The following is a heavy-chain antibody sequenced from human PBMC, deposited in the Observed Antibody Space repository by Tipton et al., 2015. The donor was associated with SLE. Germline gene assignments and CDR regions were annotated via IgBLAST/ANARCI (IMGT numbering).Heavy chain of an antibody. CDR2: LNEGGTTT. CDR1: GFTFSAFW. D-gene: IGHD2-8*02. V-gene: IGHV3-74*01. Sequence: SLRLSCTASGFTFSAFWMHWVRQPPGKGLVWVSRLNEGGTTTNYAESVKGRFTISRDNAKSTLYLQMNSLRAEDTAVYYCAKDPIHCSGGVCSDYYGMDVWGQGTTVTVSS. CDR3: AKDPIHCSGGVCSDYYGMDV. J-gene: IGHJ6*02.